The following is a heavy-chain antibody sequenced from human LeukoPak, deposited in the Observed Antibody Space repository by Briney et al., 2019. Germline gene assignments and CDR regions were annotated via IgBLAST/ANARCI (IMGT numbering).Heavy chain of an antibody. V-gene: IGHV3-30*02. D-gene: IGHD6-6*01. CDR1: GFTFSSYG. Sequence: GGSPRLSCAASGFTFSSYGMHWVRQAPGKGLEWVAFIRYDGSNKYYADSVKGRFTISRDNSKNTLYLQMNSLRAEDTAVYYCARGGQYSSSGFDYWGEGTLVTVSS. CDR2: IRYDGSNK. CDR3: ARGGQYSSSGFDY. J-gene: IGHJ4*02.